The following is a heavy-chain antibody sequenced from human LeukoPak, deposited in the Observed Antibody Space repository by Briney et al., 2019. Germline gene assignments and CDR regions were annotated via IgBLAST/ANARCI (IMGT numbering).Heavy chain of an antibody. CDR3: ARDRAYYYDSSGYQLYYYGMDV. CDR1: GGSISSYY. Sequence: SETLSLTCTVSGGSISSYYWSWIRQPPGKGLEWIGYIYYSGSTNYNPSIKSRVTISVDTSKNQFSLKLSSVAAADKAVYYCARDRAYYYDSSGYQLYYYGMDVWGQGTTVTVSS. CDR2: IYYSGST. J-gene: IGHJ6*02. D-gene: IGHD3-22*01. V-gene: IGHV4-59*01.